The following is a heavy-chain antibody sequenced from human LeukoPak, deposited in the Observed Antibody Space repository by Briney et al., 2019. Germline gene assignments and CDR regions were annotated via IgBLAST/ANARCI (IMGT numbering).Heavy chain of an antibody. CDR1: GFTFSSYG. CDR3: ARDREGYCSGGSCYHIEYFQH. D-gene: IGHD2-15*01. J-gene: IGHJ1*01. V-gene: IGHV3-30*03. Sequence: GGSLRLSCAASGFTFSSYGMHWVRQAPGKGLEWVAVISYHGSSKYYADSVKGRFTISRDNSKNTLYLQMNSLRAEDTAVYYCARDREGYCSGGSCYHIEYFQHWGQGTLVTVSS. CDR2: ISYHGSSK.